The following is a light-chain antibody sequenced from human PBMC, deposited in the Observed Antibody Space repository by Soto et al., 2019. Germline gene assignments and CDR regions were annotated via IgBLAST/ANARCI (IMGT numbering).Light chain of an antibody. CDR3: QQGGSLPIT. Sequence: DIQMTQSPSSVSASVGDRVTITCRASQDIGSWLAWYQQKPGKAPDLLIYGASSLHSGVPSTFYGSGSGTDFTLTISSLQPEDFATYYCQQGGSLPITFGEGTRLEIK. V-gene: IGKV1-12*01. CDR2: GAS. CDR1: QDIGSW. J-gene: IGKJ5*01.